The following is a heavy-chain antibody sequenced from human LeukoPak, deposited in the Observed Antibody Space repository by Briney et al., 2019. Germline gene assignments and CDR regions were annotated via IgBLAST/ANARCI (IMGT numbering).Heavy chain of an antibody. CDR2: IYTSGST. CDR3: ARDRYKWELSD. CDR1: GGSISSGSDY. Sequence: SQTLSLTCTVSGGSISSGSDYWSWIRQPAGKGLEWIGRIYTSGSTNYNPSLKSRVTISVDASKNQFSLKLSSVTAADTAVYYCARDRYKWELSDWGQGTLVTVSS. D-gene: IGHD1-26*01. V-gene: IGHV4-61*02. J-gene: IGHJ4*02.